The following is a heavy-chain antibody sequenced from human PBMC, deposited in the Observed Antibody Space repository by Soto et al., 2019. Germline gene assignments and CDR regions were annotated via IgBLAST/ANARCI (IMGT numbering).Heavy chain of an antibody. CDR1: GVTFSSYC. CDR3: AKSEHYDSRGYLHDY. Sequence: PGGSLRVSCAASGVTFSSYCMHWVRQAPGKGLEWVAVISYDGSNKDYADSVKGRFTISTDNSKNTLYLQMNSLRAEDTAVYYCAKSEHYDSRGYLHDYWGQGTLVTVSP. J-gene: IGHJ4*02. D-gene: IGHD3-22*01. CDR2: ISYDGSNK. V-gene: IGHV3-30*18.